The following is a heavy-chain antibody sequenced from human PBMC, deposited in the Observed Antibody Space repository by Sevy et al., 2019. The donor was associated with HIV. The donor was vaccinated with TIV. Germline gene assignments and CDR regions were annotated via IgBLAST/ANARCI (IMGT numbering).Heavy chain of an antibody. V-gene: IGHV3-23*01. CDR1: EFTFSSYP. Sequence: GGSLRLSCAASEFTFSSYPMSWVRQAPGKGLEWVSAISGSGFDTYYGDSVKGRFTISRDNSKNTVHLQMNRLRAEDTATYFCAKEYRIAVAGTVAFDIWGQGTMVTVSS. CDR3: AKEYRIAVAGTVAFDI. J-gene: IGHJ3*02. CDR2: ISGSGFDT. D-gene: IGHD6-19*01.